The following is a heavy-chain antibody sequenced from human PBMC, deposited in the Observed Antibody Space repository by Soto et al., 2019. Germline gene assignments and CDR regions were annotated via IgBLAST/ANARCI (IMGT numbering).Heavy chain of an antibody. V-gene: IGHV1-18*01. D-gene: IGHD4-17*01. CDR2: ISAYNGNT. J-gene: IGHJ4*02. Sequence: ASVKVSCKASGYTFTSYGISWVRQSPGQGLEWMGWISAYNGNTNHAQKLQGRVTMTTDTPTSTAYMELRSLRSDDTAVYYCARDLTTVTPAFDYWGQGTLVTVSS. CDR3: ARDLTTVTPAFDY. CDR1: GYTFTSYG.